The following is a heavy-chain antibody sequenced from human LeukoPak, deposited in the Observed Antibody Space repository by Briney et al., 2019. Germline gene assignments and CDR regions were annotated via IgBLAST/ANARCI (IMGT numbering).Heavy chain of an antibody. CDR1: GDSISSSSYY. Sequence: ETLSLTCTVSGDSISSSSYYWGWIRQPPGEGLEWIGEINHSGSTNYNPSLKSRVTISVDTSKNQFSLKLSSVTAADTAVYYCARIAVAGHIDYWGQGTLVTVSS. J-gene: IGHJ4*02. V-gene: IGHV4-39*07. CDR2: INHSGST. D-gene: IGHD6-19*01. CDR3: ARIAVAGHIDY.